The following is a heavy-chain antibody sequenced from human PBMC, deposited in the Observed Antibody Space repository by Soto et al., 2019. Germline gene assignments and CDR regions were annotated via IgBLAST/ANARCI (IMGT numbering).Heavy chain of an antibody. D-gene: IGHD3-3*01. CDR2: ISAYNGNT. J-gene: IGHJ6*04. Sequence: QVQLVQSGAEVKKPGASVKVSCKASGYTFTSYGISWVRQTPGQGLEWMGWISAYNGNTNYAQKLQGRVTMTTDTTTSRAYWERRSLISDDTAVYYWARLLTPYYDFWSGYSGMDVWGKGTTVTVSS. CDR1: GYTFTSYG. CDR3: ARLLTPYYDFWSGYSGMDV. V-gene: IGHV1-18*01.